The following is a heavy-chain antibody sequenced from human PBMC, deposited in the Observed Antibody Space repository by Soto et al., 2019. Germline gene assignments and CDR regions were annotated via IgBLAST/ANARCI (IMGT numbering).Heavy chain of an antibody. J-gene: IGHJ5*02. CDR1: GFTFSSYS. CDR3: ARDNGMAGSFDP. V-gene: IGHV3-48*02. CDR2: ISIGSTTI. Sequence: PVGSLRLSCAASGFTFSSYSMNWVRQAPGKGLEWVSYISIGSTTIFYADSVKGRFTISRDNAKNSLYLQMNSLRDEDTAVYYCARDNGMAGSFDPWGQGTLVTVSS. D-gene: IGHD2-8*01.